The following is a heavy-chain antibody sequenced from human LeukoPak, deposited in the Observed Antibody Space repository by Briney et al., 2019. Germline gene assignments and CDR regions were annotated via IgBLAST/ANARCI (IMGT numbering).Heavy chain of an antibody. CDR1: GDSVSSDSAA. CDR2: TYQRSKWYN. Sequence: SQTVSLTCAISGDSVSSDSAAWNWIRQSPSRGLEWLGRTYQRSKWYNDYAVSVKSRITINPDTSKNQVSLQLNSVTPEDTAVYYCGRDRNWKYRMDVWGQGTTVTV. V-gene: IGHV6-1*01. CDR3: GRDRNWKYRMDV. D-gene: IGHD1-7*01. J-gene: IGHJ6*02.